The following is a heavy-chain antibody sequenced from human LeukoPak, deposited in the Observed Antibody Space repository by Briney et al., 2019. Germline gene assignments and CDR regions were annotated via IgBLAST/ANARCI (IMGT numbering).Heavy chain of an antibody. CDR3: ARGRVRGYSGSGSYVY. Sequence: SETLSLTCAVYGVSFSGYYWSGIRQPPGKRLECIGEINQSGSTNYNPSLKSRVTISVDTSKNQFSLKLSSVTAADTAVYYCARGRVRGYSGSGSYVYWGQGTLVTVSS. V-gene: IGHV4-34*01. CDR2: INQSGST. CDR1: GVSFSGYY. J-gene: IGHJ4*02. D-gene: IGHD3-10*01.